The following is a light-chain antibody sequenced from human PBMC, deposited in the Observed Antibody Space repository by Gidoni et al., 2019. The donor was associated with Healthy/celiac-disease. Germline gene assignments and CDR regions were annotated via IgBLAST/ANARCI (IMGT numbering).Light chain of an antibody. CDR2: GAS. J-gene: IGKJ1*01. Sequence: EIVLTQSPGTLSLSPGERATRSCRASQSVSSSYLAWYQQKPGQAPRLLIYGASSRATCIPDRFSGSGSGTDFTLTISRLEPEDFAVYYCQQYGSSLWTFGQGTKVEIK. CDR3: QQYGSSLWT. V-gene: IGKV3-20*01. CDR1: QSVSSSY.